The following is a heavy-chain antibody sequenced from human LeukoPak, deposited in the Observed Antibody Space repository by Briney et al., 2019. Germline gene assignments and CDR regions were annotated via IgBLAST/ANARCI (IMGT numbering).Heavy chain of an antibody. J-gene: IGHJ4*02. CDR1: GFTFSSYE. CDR2: ISSSGSTI. V-gene: IGHV3-48*03. CDR3: AKDRTICSTPSCYISYFDY. D-gene: IGHD2-2*02. Sequence: PGGSLRLSCAASGFTFSSYEMNWVRQAPGKGLEWVSYISSSGSTIYYADSVKGRFTISRDNSKNMLYLQMNSLRAEDTAVYFCAKDRTICSTPSCYISYFDYWGQGTLVTVSS.